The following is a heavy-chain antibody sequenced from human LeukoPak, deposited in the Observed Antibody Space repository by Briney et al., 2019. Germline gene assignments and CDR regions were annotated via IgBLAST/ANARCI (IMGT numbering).Heavy chain of an antibody. CDR2: IDYSGST. Sequence: PSETLSLTCTVSGDSISSHYWSWIRQPPGKGLECIGFIDYSGSTNHNPSLRSRVTISVDTSKKQFSLMLRSVTAADTAVYYCARRSSSSYYYYYMDVWGKGTTVTVSS. V-gene: IGHV4-59*11. J-gene: IGHJ6*03. D-gene: IGHD6-13*01. CDR3: ARRSSSSYYYYYMDV. CDR1: GDSISSHY.